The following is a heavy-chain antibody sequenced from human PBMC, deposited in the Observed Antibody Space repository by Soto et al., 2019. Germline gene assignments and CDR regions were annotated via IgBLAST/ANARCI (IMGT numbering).Heavy chain of an antibody. CDR3: AKDTYYYDSSGYYVFDY. CDR2: IWYDGSEK. D-gene: IGHD3-22*01. V-gene: IGHV3-30*02. Sequence: PGGSLRLSCAASGFTFSSYGMHWVRQAPGKGLEWVAIIWYDGSEKYYEDSVKGRFTISRDDSKSTVYLQMNSLRAEDTTIYYCAKDTYYYDSSGYYVFDYWGQGALVTVSS. CDR1: GFTFSSYG. J-gene: IGHJ4*02.